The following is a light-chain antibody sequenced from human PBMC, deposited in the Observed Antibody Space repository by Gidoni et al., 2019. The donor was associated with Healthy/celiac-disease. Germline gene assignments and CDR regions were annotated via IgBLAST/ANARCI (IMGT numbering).Light chain of an antibody. CDR3: QRYYSTPWT. Sequence: DIVMTQSPDALAVSLGERATINCKSSQSVLYSSNNKNYLAWYQQKPGQPPKLLIYWASTRESGVPDRFRCSRSVTDFTLTISSLQAEDVAVYYCQRYYSTPWTFGQGTKVEIK. CDR1: QSVLYSSNNKNY. V-gene: IGKV4-1*01. J-gene: IGKJ1*01. CDR2: WAS.